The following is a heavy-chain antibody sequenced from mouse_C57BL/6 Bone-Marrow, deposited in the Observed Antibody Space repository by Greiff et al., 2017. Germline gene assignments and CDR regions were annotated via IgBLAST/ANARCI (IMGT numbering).Heavy chain of an antibody. J-gene: IGHJ2*01. V-gene: IGHV1-69*01. CDR1: AYTFTSYW. CDR3: ARERGFITTVVVPFDY. D-gene: IGHD1-1*01. CDR2: IDPSDSYT. Sequence: QVQLQQPGAELVMPGASVKLSCKAFAYTFTSYWMHWVKQRPGQGLEWIGEIDPSDSYTNYNQKFKGKSTLTVDKSSSTAYMQLSSLTSEDSAVYYCARERGFITTVVVPFDYWGQGTTLTVSS.